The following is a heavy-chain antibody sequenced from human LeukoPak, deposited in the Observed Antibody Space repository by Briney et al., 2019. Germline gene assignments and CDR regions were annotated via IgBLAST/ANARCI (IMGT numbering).Heavy chain of an antibody. J-gene: IGHJ3*02. CDR3: ARDTVGYEGDAFDI. V-gene: IGHV3-21*01. CDR1: GFTFSSYS. Sequence: PGGSLRLSCAASGFTFSSYSMNWVRQAPGKGLEWVSSISSSSSYIYYADSVKGRFTISRDNAKKSLYLQMNSLRAEDTAVYYCARDTVGYEGDAFDIWGQGTMVTVSS. D-gene: IGHD5-12*01. CDR2: ISSSSSYI.